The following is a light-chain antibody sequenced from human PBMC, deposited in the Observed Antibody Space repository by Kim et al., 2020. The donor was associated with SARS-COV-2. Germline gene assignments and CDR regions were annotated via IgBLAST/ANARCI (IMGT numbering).Light chain of an antibody. CDR3: ATWDSSLSVGV. CDR2: DNN. V-gene: IGLV1-51*01. CDR1: RSNIGSNH. J-gene: IGLJ3*02. Sequence: QSVLTQPPSVSAAPGQKVTISCSGSRSNIGSNHVSWYQQFPGTAPKLITYDNNKRPSGIPDRFSSSKSGTSATLGITGLRTGDEADFYCATWDSSLSVGVFGGWTKVTVL.